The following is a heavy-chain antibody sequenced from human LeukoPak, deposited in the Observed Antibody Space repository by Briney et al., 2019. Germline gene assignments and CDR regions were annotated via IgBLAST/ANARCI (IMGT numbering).Heavy chain of an antibody. Sequence: SETLPLTCTVSGGSISNYYWSWIRQPAGKGLEWIGRIYTSGSTNYNPSLKSRVTMSVDTSKNQFSLKLSSVTAADTAVYYCARLGLATAYDYWGQGTLVTVSS. CDR2: IYTSGST. CDR1: GGSISNYY. CDR3: ARLGLATAYDY. J-gene: IGHJ4*02. D-gene: IGHD5-18*01. V-gene: IGHV4-4*07.